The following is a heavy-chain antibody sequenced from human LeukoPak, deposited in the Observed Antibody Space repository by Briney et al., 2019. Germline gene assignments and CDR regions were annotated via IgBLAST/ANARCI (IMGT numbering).Heavy chain of an antibody. Sequence: GGSLRLSCAASGFTFDDYAMHWVRQAPGKGLEWVSLISWDGGSTYYADSVKGRFTISRDNSENSLYLQMDSLRAEDTALYHCARGTPDAFDIWGQGTMVTVSS. CDR1: GFTFDDYA. V-gene: IGHV3-43D*03. CDR3: ARGTPDAFDI. CDR2: ISWDGGST. J-gene: IGHJ3*02.